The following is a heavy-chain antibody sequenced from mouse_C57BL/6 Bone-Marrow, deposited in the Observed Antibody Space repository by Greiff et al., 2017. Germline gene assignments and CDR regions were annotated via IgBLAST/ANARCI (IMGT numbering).Heavy chain of an antibody. CDR2: IHPNSGST. Sequence: VQLQQPGAELVKPGASVKLSCKASGYTFTSYWMHWVKQRPGQGLEWIGMIHPNSGSTNYNEKFKSKATVTVDKSSSTAYMQLSSLTSEDSAFDSCASSTGAPYWYFDVWGTGTTVTVSS. CDR1: GYTFTSYW. CDR3: ASSTGAPYWYFDV. J-gene: IGHJ1*03. V-gene: IGHV1-64*01. D-gene: IGHD4-1*02.